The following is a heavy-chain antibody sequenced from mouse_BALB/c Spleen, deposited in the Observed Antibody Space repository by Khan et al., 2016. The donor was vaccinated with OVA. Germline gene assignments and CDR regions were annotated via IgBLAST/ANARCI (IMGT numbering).Heavy chain of an antibody. CDR3: ARWFTY. Sequence: EVQLVESGPGLVKPSQSLSLTCTVTGYSITSGYAWNWIRQFPGNKLEWMGYINYSGGTSYLPSLKSRISITRDTSKNQFFLQLNSVTTEDSATYYCARWFTYWGQGTLVTVS. J-gene: IGHJ3*01. CDR2: INYSGGT. CDR1: GYSITSGYA. V-gene: IGHV3-2*02.